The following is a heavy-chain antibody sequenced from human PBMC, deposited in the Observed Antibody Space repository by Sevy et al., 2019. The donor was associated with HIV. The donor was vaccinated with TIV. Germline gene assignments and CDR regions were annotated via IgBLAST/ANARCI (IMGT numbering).Heavy chain of an antibody. CDR1: GFSFSNAW. CDR3: TTDLGRIVWGWEILRFIG. Sequence: GGSLRLSCAASGFSFSNAWMNWVRQAPGKGLEWVGRIKSKADGGTTDYAAPVKGRFTISRDDSKNTLYLQMNSLKTDDSAVYYCTTDLGRIVWGWEILRFIGWGQGTLVTVSS. CDR2: IKSKADGGTT. V-gene: IGHV3-15*07. D-gene: IGHD2-21*01. J-gene: IGHJ4*02.